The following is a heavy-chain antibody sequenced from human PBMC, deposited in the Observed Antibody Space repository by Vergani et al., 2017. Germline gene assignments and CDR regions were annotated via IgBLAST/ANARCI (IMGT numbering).Heavy chain of an antibody. CDR2: IIPIFGIA. D-gene: IGHD1-7*01. CDR1: GYTFTSYD. J-gene: IGHJ6*02. Sequence: QVQLVQSGAEVKKPGASVKVSCKASGYTFTSYDISWVRQAPGQGLEWMGGIIPIFGIANYAQKFQGRVTITADKSTSTAYMELSSLRSEDTAVYYCAGSGTGTTSFYYYGMDVWGQGTTVTVSS. V-gene: IGHV1-69*17. CDR3: AGSGTGTTSFYYYGMDV.